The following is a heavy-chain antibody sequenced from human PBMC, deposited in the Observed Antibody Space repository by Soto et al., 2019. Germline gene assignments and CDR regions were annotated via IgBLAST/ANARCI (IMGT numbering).Heavy chain of an antibody. J-gene: IGHJ4*02. V-gene: IGHV3-7*01. D-gene: IGHD6-6*01. CDR3: ARDKKYSRGPFDY. Sequence: PGGSLRLSCAASGFTFSSYWMSWVRQAPGKGLEWVANIKQDGSEKYYVDSVKGRFTISRDNAKNSLYLQMNSLRAEDTAVYYCARDKKYSRGPFDYWGQGTLVTVSS. CDR1: GFTFSSYW. CDR2: IKQDGSEK.